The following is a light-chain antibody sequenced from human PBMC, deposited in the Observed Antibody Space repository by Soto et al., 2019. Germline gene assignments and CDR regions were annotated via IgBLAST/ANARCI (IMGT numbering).Light chain of an antibody. CDR2: RAS. CDR1: QAINNN. CDR3: QQSYSTPHT. Sequence: DIQLTQSPSSLSASVTDRVTITCRASQAINNNLNWYQQKLGKAPELLIYRASTLQSGVPSRFSGSGSGTDFTLTISSLEHEDFGTYYCQQSYSTPHTFGQGTKVEIK. V-gene: IGKV1-39*01. J-gene: IGKJ2*01.